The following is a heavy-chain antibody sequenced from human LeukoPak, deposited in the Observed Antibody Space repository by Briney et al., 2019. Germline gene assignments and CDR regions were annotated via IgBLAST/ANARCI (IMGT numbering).Heavy chain of an antibody. CDR1: GFTFDDYA. Sequence: RSGGSLRLSCAASGFTFDDYAMHWVRQAPGKGLEWVSFIDSTSTYIHYADSVKGRFTISRDNAKNSLYLQMDSLRADDTAVYYCAEGSGGPGYWGQGTLVTVSS. D-gene: IGHD1-26*01. CDR2: IDSTSTYI. J-gene: IGHJ4*02. V-gene: IGHV3-21*01. CDR3: AEGSGGPGY.